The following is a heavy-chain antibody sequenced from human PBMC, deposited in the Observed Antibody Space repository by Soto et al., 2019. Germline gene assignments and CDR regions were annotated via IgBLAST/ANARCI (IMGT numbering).Heavy chain of an antibody. D-gene: IGHD3-22*01. CDR3: AKDRTYYYDSSGYFS. Sequence: PGGSLRLSCAASGFTFDDYAMHWVRQAPGKGLEWVSGISWNSGSIGYADSVKGRFTISRDNAKNSLYLQMNSLRAEDTALYYCAKDRTYYYDSSGYFSWGQGTLVTVSS. CDR1: GFTFDDYA. J-gene: IGHJ5*02. V-gene: IGHV3-9*01. CDR2: ISWNSGSI.